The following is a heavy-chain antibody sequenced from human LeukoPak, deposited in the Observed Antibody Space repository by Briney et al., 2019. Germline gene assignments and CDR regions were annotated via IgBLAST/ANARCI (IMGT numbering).Heavy chain of an antibody. V-gene: IGHV5-51*01. CDR2: IYPPDSET. Sequence: GDSLKISCKASGYFFTTYWIAWVRQMPGKGLEWMGMIYPPDSETRYSPAFQGQVTMSADKTMSTASLEWSSLRASDTAMYYCARLDIKSYYYWGQGTLVTVSS. CDR3: ARLDIKSYYY. CDR1: GYFFTTYW. D-gene: IGHD1-26*01. J-gene: IGHJ4*02.